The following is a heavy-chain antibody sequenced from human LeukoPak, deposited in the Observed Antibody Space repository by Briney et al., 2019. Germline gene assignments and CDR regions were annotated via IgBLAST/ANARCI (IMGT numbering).Heavy chain of an antibody. J-gene: IGHJ4*02. CDR2: ISGGGGTT. Sequence: GGSLRLSCAASGFTFSSYAMGWVRQAPGKRLEWVSAISGGGGTTYYADSVKGRFTISRDNSKNTLFLQVNSLRAEDTAVYYCAKDSGPYTSGYYGHWDQGTLVTVSS. V-gene: IGHV3-23*01. D-gene: IGHD3-22*01. CDR1: GFTFSSYA. CDR3: AKDSGPYTSGYYGH.